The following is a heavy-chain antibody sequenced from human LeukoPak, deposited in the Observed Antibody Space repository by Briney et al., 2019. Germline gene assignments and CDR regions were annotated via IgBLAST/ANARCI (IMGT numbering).Heavy chain of an antibody. Sequence: ASVKVSCKASGYTFTSYGLTWVRQAPGQGLEWMGWISAYNGNTNYAQKLQGRVTMTTDTSTSTAYMELRSLRSNDTAVYYCARDRSSHDCSGLEGGYWGQGTLVTVSS. J-gene: IGHJ4*02. CDR1: GYTFTSYG. CDR3: ARDRSSHDCSGLEGGY. CDR2: ISAYNGNT. D-gene: IGHD3-22*01. V-gene: IGHV1-18*01.